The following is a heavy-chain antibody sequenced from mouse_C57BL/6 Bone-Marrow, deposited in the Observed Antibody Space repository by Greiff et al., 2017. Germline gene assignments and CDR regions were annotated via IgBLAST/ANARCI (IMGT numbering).Heavy chain of an antibody. D-gene: IGHD3-1*01. Sequence: VQLQQPGAELVKPGASVKLSCKASGYTFTSYWMQWVKQRPGQGLEWIGEIDPSDSYTNYNQKFKGKATLTVDTSSSTAYMQLSSLSSEDSAVYCVTRSHRAWFAYWGQGTLVTVSA. CDR2: IDPSDSYT. CDR1: GYTFTSYW. J-gene: IGHJ3*01. V-gene: IGHV1-50*01. CDR3: TRSHRAWFAY.